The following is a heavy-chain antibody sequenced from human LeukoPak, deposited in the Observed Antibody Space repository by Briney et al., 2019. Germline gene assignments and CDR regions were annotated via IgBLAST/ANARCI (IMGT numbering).Heavy chain of an antibody. CDR1: GYTFTGYS. J-gene: IGHJ3*02. CDR2: INPNSGGT. D-gene: IGHD3-16*01. Sequence: ASVKVSCKASGYTFTGYSPHWVRQAPGQGLEWMGWINPNSGGTNYAQKFQGRVTMTRDTSISTAYMEVTRLRSDDTAVYYCARDGLGGSGAFDIWGQGTMVTVSS. V-gene: IGHV1-2*02. CDR3: ARDGLGGSGAFDI.